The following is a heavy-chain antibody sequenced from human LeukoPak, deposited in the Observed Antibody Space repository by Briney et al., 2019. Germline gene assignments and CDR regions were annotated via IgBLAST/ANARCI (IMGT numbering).Heavy chain of an antibody. D-gene: IGHD6-13*01. J-gene: IGHJ4*02. V-gene: IGHV4-39*01. CDR1: GVSISSSNSY. CDR3: ARSFRSSSSWYSRYFDY. Sequence: SETLSLTCTVSGVSISSSNSYWGWIRQPPGKGLEWIGSIYYSGNTYYNASLKSQVSISIDTSKNQFSLRLTSVTAADTAVYYCARSFRSSSSWYSRYFDYWGQGTLVTVSS. CDR2: IYYSGNT.